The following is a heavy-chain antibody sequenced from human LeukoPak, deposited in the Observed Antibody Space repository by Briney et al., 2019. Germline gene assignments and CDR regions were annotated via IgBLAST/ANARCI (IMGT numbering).Heavy chain of an antibody. CDR2: IGTAGDT. V-gene: IGHV3-13*01. CDR3: AKDGESRPGY. J-gene: IGHJ4*02. CDR1: GFTFSSYA. Sequence: GGSLRLSCAASGFTFSSYAMHWVRQATRKGLEWVSAIGTAGDTYYPGSVKGRFTISRENDKNSLYLQMNSLRAGDTAVYYCAKDGESRPGYWGQGTLVTVSS. D-gene: IGHD3-10*01.